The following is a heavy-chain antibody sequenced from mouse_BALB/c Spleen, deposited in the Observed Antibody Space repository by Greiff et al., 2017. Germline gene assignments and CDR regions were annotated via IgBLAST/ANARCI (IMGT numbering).Heavy chain of an antibody. Sequence: DVHLVESGPGLVKPSQSLSLTCTVTGYSITSDYAWNWIRQFPGNKLEWMGYISYSGSTSYNPSLKSRISITRDTSKNQFFLQLNSVTTEDTATYYCARRPYAMDYWGQGTSVTVSS. J-gene: IGHJ4*01. V-gene: IGHV3-2*02. CDR1: GYSITSDYA. CDR3: ARRPYAMDY. CDR2: ISYSGST.